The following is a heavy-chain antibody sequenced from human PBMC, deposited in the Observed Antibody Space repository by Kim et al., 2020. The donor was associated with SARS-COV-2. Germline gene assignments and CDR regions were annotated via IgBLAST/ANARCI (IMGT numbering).Heavy chain of an antibody. CDR2: IGITGGNT. CDR1: GFTITSYA. V-gene: IGHV3-23*01. Sequence: GGSLRLSCEASGFTITSYAMTWVRQAPGKGLEWVASIGITGGNTYYADSVKGRFTISRDNSRDTLFLHMNSLRAEDTAVYYCTKRTSGAWPFDYWGQGTLVTVSS. D-gene: IGHD2-2*01. J-gene: IGHJ4*02. CDR3: TKRTSGAWPFDY.